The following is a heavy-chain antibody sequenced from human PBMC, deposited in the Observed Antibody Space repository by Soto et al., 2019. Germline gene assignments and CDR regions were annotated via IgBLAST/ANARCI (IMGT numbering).Heavy chain of an antibody. D-gene: IGHD6-6*01. CDR2: ISASGGST. CDR3: AKDWYSRSSTFDY. J-gene: IGHJ4*02. V-gene: IGHV3-23*01. CDR1: GFTFRSNA. Sequence: PGGSLRLSCAASGFTFRSNAMSWVRQAPGKGLEWVSAISASGGSTYYADSVKGRFTISRDNSKNTLYLQMNSLRAEDTAVYYCAKDWYSRSSTFDYWGQGPVVTVSS.